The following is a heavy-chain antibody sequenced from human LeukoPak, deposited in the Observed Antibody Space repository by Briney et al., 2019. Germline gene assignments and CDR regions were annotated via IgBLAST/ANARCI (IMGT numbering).Heavy chain of an antibody. J-gene: IGHJ5*02. CDR1: GFTFSSYS. Sequence: GGSLRLSCAASGFTFSSYSMNWVRQAPGKGLEWVSAISGSGGSTYYADSVKGRFTISRDNSKNTLYLQMNSLRAEDTAVYYCAKGYCSSTSCYVVGGEGPGNWFDPWGQGTLVTVSS. V-gene: IGHV3-23*01. D-gene: IGHD2-2*01. CDR2: ISGSGGST. CDR3: AKGYCSSTSCYVVGGEGPGNWFDP.